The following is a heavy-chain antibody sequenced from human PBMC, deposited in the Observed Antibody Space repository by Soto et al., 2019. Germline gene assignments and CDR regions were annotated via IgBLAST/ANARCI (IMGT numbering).Heavy chain of an antibody. CDR1: GGSISSYY. D-gene: IGHD3-3*01. CDR3: ARSLASGYYVGYYYYGMDV. CDR2: IYYSGST. J-gene: IGHJ6*02. V-gene: IGHV4-59*01. Sequence: SETLSLTCTVSGGSISSYYWSWIWQPPGKGLEWIGYIYYSGSTNYNPSLKSRVTISVDTSKNQFSLKLSSVTAADTAVYYCARSLASGYYVGYYYYGMDVWGQGTTVTVS.